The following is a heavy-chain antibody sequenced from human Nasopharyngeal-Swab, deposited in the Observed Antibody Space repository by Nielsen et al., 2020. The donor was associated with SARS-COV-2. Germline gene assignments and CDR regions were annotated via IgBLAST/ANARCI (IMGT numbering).Heavy chain of an antibody. J-gene: IGHJ5*02. CDR2: IYSGGSST. CDR3: AKDGAAAVGWFNWFDP. D-gene: IGHD6-13*01. Sequence: GESLKISCAASGFTFSSYAMSWVRQAPGKGLEWVSVIYSGGSSTYYADSVKGRFTISRDNAKNSLFLQMNSLRDEDTAVYYCAKDGAAAVGWFNWFDPWGQGTLVTVSS. CDR1: GFTFSSYA. V-gene: IGHV3-23*03.